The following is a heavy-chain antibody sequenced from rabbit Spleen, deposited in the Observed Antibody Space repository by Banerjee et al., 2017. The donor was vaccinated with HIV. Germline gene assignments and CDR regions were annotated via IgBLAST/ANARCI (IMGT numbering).Heavy chain of an antibody. V-gene: IGHV1S40*01. CDR2: IYAANSGTT. CDR1: GFDFSSNA. CDR3: ARGFDAYDYGRAFNL. D-gene: IGHD6-1*01. Sequence: QSLEESGGGLVKPGASLTLTCKASGFDFSSNAMCWVRQAPGKGLEWIGCIYAANSGTTYYASWVNGRFTISSTSSTVDLKMTSLTAADTATYFCARGFDAYDYGRAFNLWGPGTLVTVS. J-gene: IGHJ4*01.